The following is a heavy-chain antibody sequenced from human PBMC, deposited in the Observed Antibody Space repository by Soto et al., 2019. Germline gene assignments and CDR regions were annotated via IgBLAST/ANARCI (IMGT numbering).Heavy chain of an antibody. J-gene: IGHJ4*02. D-gene: IGHD4-17*01. CDR1: GFTFSRDG. V-gene: IGHV3-23*01. Sequence: TGGSLRLSCAASGFTFSRDGMSWVRQAPGKGLEWVSLITDNGGSTYYADSVKGRFTISRDNTKNTLFLQMNSLRAEDKAVYYCAKERATTTAFDYWGQGALVTVSS. CDR2: ITDNGGST. CDR3: AKERATTTAFDY.